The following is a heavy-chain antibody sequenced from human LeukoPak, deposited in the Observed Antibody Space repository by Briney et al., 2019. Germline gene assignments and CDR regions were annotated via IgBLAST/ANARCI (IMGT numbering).Heavy chain of an antibody. CDR1: GFTFSSYS. J-gene: IGHJ4*02. D-gene: IGHD6-19*01. CDR2: ISSSSTTI. V-gene: IGHV3-48*01. Sequence: GGSLRLSCAASGFTFSSYSMNWVRQAPGKGREWVSYISSSSTTIYYADSVKGRFAISRDNAKNSLHLQMNSLRAEDTAVYYCARWCGSGWYDYWGQGALVTVSS. CDR3: ARWCGSGWYDY.